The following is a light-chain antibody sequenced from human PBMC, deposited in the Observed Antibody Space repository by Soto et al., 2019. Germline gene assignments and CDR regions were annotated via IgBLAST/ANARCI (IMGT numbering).Light chain of an antibody. CDR2: GAS. V-gene: IGKV3-20*01. CDR1: QSVSSSY. J-gene: IGKJ5*01. CDR3: QQYGSSPIT. Sequence: EIVLTQSPGTLSLSLGERATLSCMASQSVSSSYLAWYQQKPGQAPRLLIFGASSRATGIPDRFGGSGSGTDFTLTISRLEPEVLAVYYCQQYGSSPITFGQGTRLEIK.